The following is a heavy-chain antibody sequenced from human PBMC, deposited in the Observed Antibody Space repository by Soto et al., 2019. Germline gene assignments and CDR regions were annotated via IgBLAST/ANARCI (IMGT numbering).Heavy chain of an antibody. D-gene: IGHD6-19*01. CDR3: ARGALTVANWFDP. V-gene: IGHV1-2*02. Sequence: QVQLVQSGAEVKKPWASVKVSCKASGYTFTDYYMNWVRQAPGQGLEWMGWINPNNGVTNYAQKFQGRVTMTRDTSISTAYMDLSRLRSDDTALYYCARGALTVANWFDPWGQGTQVTVSS. CDR2: INPNNGVT. J-gene: IGHJ5*02. CDR1: GYTFTDYY.